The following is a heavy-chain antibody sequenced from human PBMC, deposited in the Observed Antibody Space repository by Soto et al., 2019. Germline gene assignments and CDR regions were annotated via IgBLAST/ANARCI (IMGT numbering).Heavy chain of an antibody. D-gene: IGHD6-6*01. CDR2: IYYSGST. Sequence: LSLTCTVSGGSISSGDYYWSWIRQPPGKGLEWIGYIYYSGSTYYNPSLKSRVTISVDTSKNQFSLKLSSVTAADTAVYYCARDKYPNYGMDVWGQGTTVTVSS. V-gene: IGHV4-30-4*01. CDR1: GGSISSGDYY. J-gene: IGHJ6*02. CDR3: ARDKYPNYGMDV.